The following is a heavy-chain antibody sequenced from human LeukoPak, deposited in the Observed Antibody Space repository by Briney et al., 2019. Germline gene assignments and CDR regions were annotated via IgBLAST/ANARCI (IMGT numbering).Heavy chain of an antibody. D-gene: IGHD5-12*01. CDR1: GFTFSSYA. J-gene: IGHJ4*02. Sequence: PGGSLRLSCAASGFTFSSYAMNWVRQAPGKGLEWVSAISGRGGSTYYADSVKGRFTVSRDNSKNTLYLQMNSLRAEDTAVYYCAKEYGGYDRFDYWGQGTLVTVSS. CDR3: AKEYGGYDRFDY. V-gene: IGHV3-23*01. CDR2: ISGRGGST.